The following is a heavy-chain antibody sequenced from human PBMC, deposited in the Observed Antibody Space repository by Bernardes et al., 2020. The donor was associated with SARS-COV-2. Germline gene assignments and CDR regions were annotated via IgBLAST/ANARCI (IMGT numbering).Heavy chain of an antibody. CDR1: GFTFSSYG. Sequence: GGSLRLSCAASGFTFSSYGMHWVRQAPGKGLEWVAVIWYDGSNKYYADSVKGRFTISRDDSKNTLYLQMNSLKTEDTAVYYCTTDRGIAVAGYYYYYGMDVWGQGTTVTVSS. D-gene: IGHD6-19*01. CDR2: IWYDGSNK. J-gene: IGHJ6*02. CDR3: TTDRGIAVAGYYYYYGMDV. V-gene: IGHV3-33*01.